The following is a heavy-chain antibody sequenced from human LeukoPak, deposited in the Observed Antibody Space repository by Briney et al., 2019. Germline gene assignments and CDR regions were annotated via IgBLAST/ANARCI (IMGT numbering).Heavy chain of an antibody. CDR1: GGSISSGSYY. V-gene: IGHV4-61*02. D-gene: IGHD3-22*01. J-gene: IGHJ4*02. CDR2: IYTSGST. Sequence: SETLSLTCTVSGGSISSGSYYWSWIRQPAGKGLEWIGRIYTSGSTNYNPSLKSRVTISVDTSKNQFSLKLSSVTAADTAVYYCARSYYYDSSGYYYLFDYWGQGTLVTVSS. CDR3: ARSYYYDSSGYYYLFDY.